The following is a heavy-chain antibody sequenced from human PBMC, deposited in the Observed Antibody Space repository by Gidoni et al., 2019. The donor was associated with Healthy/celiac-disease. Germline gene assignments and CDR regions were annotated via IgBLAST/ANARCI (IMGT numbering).Heavy chain of an antibody. J-gene: IGHJ4*02. CDR2: IYYSGST. D-gene: IGHD5-12*01. CDR3: ASGWIGLDY. Sequence: QVQLQESGPGLVKPSETLSLTCTVSGGSISSYYWSWIRQPPGKGLEWIGYIYYSGSTNYNPSLKSRVTISVDTSKNQFSLKLSSVTAADTAVYYCASGWIGLDYWGQGTLVTVSS. CDR1: GGSISSYY. V-gene: IGHV4-59*01.